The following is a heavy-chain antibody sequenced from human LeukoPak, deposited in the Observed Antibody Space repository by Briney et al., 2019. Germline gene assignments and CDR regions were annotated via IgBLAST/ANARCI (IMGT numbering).Heavy chain of an antibody. D-gene: IGHD3-10*02. CDR2: ISSSGSTI. CDR1: GFTFSSYE. CDR3: AELGITMIGGV. V-gene: IGHV3-48*03. Sequence: GGSQRLSCAASGFTFSSYEMNWVRQAPGKGLEWVSYISSSGSTIYYADSVKGRFTIYRDNAKNSLYLQMNSLRAEDTAVYYCAELGITMIGGVWGKGTTVTISS. J-gene: IGHJ6*04.